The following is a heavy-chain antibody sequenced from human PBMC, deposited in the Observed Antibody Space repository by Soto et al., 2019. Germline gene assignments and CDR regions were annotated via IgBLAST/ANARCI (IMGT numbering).Heavy chain of an antibody. CDR2: ISAYNGNT. CDR3: AREEAYYDFWSGYYTGLDY. Sequence: QVQLVQSGAEVKKPGASVKVSCKASGYTFTSYGISWVRQAPGQGLQWMGWISAYNGNTNYAQKLQGRVTMTTDTSTSTAYMELRSLRSDDTAVYYCAREEAYYDFWSGYYTGLDYWGQGTLVTVSS. J-gene: IGHJ4*02. V-gene: IGHV1-18*01. CDR1: GYTFTSYG. D-gene: IGHD3-3*01.